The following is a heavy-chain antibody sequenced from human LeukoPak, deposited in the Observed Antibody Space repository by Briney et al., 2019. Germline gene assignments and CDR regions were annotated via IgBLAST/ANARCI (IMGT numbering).Heavy chain of an antibody. J-gene: IGHJ4*02. Sequence: GRSLRLSCAASGFTFSSYAMHWVRQAPGKGLEWVAVISYDGSNKYYADSVKGRFTISRDNFKNTLYLQMNSLRAEDTAVYYCASTPWSPEWIQPPYYFDYWGQGTLVTVSS. D-gene: IGHD5-18*01. V-gene: IGHV3-30*04. CDR1: GFTFSSYA. CDR3: ASTPWSPEWIQPPYYFDY. CDR2: ISYDGSNK.